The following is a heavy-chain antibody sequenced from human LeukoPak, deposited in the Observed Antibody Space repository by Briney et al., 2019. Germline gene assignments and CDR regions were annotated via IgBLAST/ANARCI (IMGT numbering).Heavy chain of an antibody. D-gene: IGHD1-26*01. CDR3: ARAYSERYGLGYYYMDV. CDR1: GFTFSSYW. J-gene: IGHJ6*03. Sequence: GGSLRLSCAASGFTFSSYWMHWVRQAPGKGLVWVSRIKSDGSSTTYADSVKGRFTISRDNAKNTLYLQMNSLRAEDTAVYYCARAYSERYGLGYYYMDVWGKGTTVTISS. V-gene: IGHV3-74*01. CDR2: IKSDGSST.